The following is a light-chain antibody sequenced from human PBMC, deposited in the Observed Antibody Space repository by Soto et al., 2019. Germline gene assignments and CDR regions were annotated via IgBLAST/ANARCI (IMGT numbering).Light chain of an antibody. CDR2: DAS. V-gene: IGKV3-11*01. J-gene: IGKJ5*01. Sequence: EIVLTQSPATLSFSPGERATLSCRASQSVSSYLAWYQQKPGQAPRLLIYDASNRATGIPARFSGSGPGTDFTLTISSLEPEDFAVYYCQQRSNWPTITFGQGTRLEIK. CDR1: QSVSSY. CDR3: QQRSNWPTIT.